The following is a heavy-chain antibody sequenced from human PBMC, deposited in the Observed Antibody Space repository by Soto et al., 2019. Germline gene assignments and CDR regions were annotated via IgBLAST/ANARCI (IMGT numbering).Heavy chain of an antibody. Sequence: EVQLLESGGGLVQPGGSLRLTCAASGFTFSRYGISWIRLSPGTGLEWVSVISGGGDTTYYTPSVKGRFTISRDDFRNTLYLQMNSLRTEDTAIYYCAKLRDFVVLPAGILDYWGPGTLVTVSS. V-gene: IGHV3-23*01. CDR2: ISGGGDTT. D-gene: IGHD2-8*01. CDR1: GFTFSRYG. CDR3: AKLRDFVVLPAGILDY. J-gene: IGHJ4*02.